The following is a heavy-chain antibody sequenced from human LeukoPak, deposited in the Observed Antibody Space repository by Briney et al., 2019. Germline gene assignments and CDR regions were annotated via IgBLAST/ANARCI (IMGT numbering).Heavy chain of an antibody. D-gene: IGHD6-19*01. V-gene: IGHV3-23*01. CDR2: ICGSGGCT. J-gene: IGHJ4*02. CDR3: AKTTVGYSSGRYPGWPADC. Sequence: GGSLRLSYEASGFTFNTYAIYWVRQAPGQGLEWVSGICGSGGCTYYADSVKGRFTISRDNSKNTVYLQMNSLTADDTAVYYCAKTTVGYSSGRYPGWPADCWGQGSLVTVSS. CDR1: GFTFNTYA.